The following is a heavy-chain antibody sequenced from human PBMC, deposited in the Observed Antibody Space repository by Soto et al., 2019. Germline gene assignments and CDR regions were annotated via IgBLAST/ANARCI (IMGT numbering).Heavy chain of an antibody. CDR2: ISGSGGST. J-gene: IGHJ6*03. CDR1: GFTFSSYA. D-gene: IGHD1-20*01. Sequence: GGSLRLSCAASGFTFSSYAMSWIRQAPGKGLEWVSAISGSGGSTYYADSVKGRFTISRDNSKNTLYLQMNSLRAEDTAVYYWAKASVTGTTRHYYYMDVWGKGTTVTVSS. V-gene: IGHV3-23*01. CDR3: AKASVTGTTRHYYYMDV.